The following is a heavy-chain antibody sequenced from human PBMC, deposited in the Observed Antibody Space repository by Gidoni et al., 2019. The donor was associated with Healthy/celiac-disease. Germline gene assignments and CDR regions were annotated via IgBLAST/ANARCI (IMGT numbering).Heavy chain of an antibody. CDR1: GFTFDDYA. V-gene: IGHV3-9*01. CDR2: ISWNSGSI. CDR3: AKETSSSCDY. J-gene: IGHJ4*02. Sequence: EVQLVESGGGLVQPGRSLRPTCAAAGFTFDDYAMHGVRQALVKGLAWVSGISWNSGSIGYADSVKVRFTISRDNAKNSLYLQMNSLRAEDTALYYCAKETSSSCDYWGQGTLVTVSS. D-gene: IGHD6-13*01.